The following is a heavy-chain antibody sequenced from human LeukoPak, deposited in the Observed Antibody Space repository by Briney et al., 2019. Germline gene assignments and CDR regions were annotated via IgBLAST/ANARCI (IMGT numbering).Heavy chain of an antibody. CDR2: ISAYNGNT. D-gene: IGHD3-22*01. J-gene: IGHJ4*02. CDR3: ARDSSGYYYVGYYFDY. Sequence: ASVKVSCKASGYTFTSYGISWVRQAPGQGLEWMGWISAYNGNTNYAQKLQGRVTMTTDTSTSTAYMELRSLRSDDTAVYYCARDSSGYYYVGYYFDYWGQGTLVTVSS. V-gene: IGHV1-18*01. CDR1: GYTFTSYG.